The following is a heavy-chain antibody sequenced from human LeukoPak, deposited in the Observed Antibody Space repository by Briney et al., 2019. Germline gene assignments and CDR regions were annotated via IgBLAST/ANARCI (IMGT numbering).Heavy chain of an antibody. V-gene: IGHV3-30*18. Sequence: GGSLRLSCAASGFTFSSYGMHWVRQAPGKGLEWVAVISYDGSNKYYADSVKGRFTISRDNSKNTLHLQMNSLRAEDTAVYYCAKPQLHSSGWYVFDYWGQGTLVTVSS. D-gene: IGHD6-19*01. CDR1: GFTFSSYG. CDR3: AKPQLHSSGWYVFDY. J-gene: IGHJ4*02. CDR2: ISYDGSNK.